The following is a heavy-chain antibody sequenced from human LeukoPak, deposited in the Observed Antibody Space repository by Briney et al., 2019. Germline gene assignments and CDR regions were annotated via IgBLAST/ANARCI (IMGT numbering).Heavy chain of an antibody. Sequence: ASVNVSCKPSGYTFTNYAMNWVRQAPGQGLEWMGWINTNTGNPTYAQGFTGRFVFSLDTSVSTAYLQISSLKAEDTAVYYCARVTAVAGHYYFDYWGQGTLVTVSS. D-gene: IGHD6-19*01. CDR3: ARVTAVAGHYYFDY. CDR2: INTNTGNP. V-gene: IGHV7-4-1*02. J-gene: IGHJ4*02. CDR1: GYTFTNYA.